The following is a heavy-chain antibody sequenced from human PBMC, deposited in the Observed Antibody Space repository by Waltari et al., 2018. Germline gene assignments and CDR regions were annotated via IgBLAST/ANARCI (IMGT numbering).Heavy chain of an antibody. V-gene: IGHV4-34*01. J-gene: IGHJ4*02. Sequence: QVQLQQWGAGLLKPSETLSLTCAVYGGSFSGYYWSWIRQPPGKGLEWIGEINHSGSTNYNPSLKSRVTISVDTSKNQFSLKLSSVTAADTAVYYCARWLQFPSGKPSFDYWGQGTLVTVSS. CDR2: INHSGST. D-gene: IGHD5-12*01. CDR1: GGSFSGYY. CDR3: ARWLQFPSGKPSFDY.